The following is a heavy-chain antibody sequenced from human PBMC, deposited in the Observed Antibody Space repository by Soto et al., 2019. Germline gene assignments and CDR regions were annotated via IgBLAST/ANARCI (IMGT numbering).Heavy chain of an antibody. D-gene: IGHD6-19*01. CDR3: ARDSSGWIFDY. J-gene: IGHJ4*02. CDR2: IYYSGYT. V-gene: IGHV4-39*07. CDR1: GGSISSSSYY. Sequence: SETLSLTCTVSGGSISSSSYYWGWIRQPPGKGLEWIGSIYYSGYTYYNPSLKSRVTISVDTSKNQFSLKLSSVTAADTAVYYCARDSSGWIFDYWGQGTLVTVSS.